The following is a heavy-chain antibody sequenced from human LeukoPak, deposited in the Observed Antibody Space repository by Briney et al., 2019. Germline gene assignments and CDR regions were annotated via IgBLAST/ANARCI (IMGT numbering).Heavy chain of an antibody. Sequence: GSSVKVSCKASGYTFTSYDINWVRQATGQGLEWMGWMNPNSGNTGYAQKFQGRVTMTRNTSISTAYMELSSLRSEDTAVYYCASAVDGIQLWDFDYWGQGTLVTVSS. D-gene: IGHD5-18*01. J-gene: IGHJ4*02. V-gene: IGHV1-8*01. CDR2: MNPNSGNT. CDR3: ASAVDGIQLWDFDY. CDR1: GYTFTSYD.